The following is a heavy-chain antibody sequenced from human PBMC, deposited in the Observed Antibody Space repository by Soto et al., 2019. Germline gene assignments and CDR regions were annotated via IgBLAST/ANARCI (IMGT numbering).Heavy chain of an antibody. Sequence: EVQLAESGGGMVQPGGSLRLSCVASGFTFSSYDMHWVRQAPGKGLEYVSSISSNGGTTYYGDSAKGRFTISRDNYKNPLYLQMGSLRAEDMAVYYCVRRVSGNYDYWGQGTLVTVSS. J-gene: IGHJ4*02. CDR1: GFTFSSYD. CDR3: VRRVSGNYDY. CDR2: ISSNGGTT. V-gene: IGHV3-64*07. D-gene: IGHD1-7*01.